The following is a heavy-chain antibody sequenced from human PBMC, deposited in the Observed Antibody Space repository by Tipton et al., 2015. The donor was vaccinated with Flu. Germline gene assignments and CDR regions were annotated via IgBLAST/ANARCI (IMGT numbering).Heavy chain of an antibody. CDR3: ARERSFPGYQLLFGWFDP. D-gene: IGHD2-2*01. V-gene: IGHV1-3*01. CDR1: GYTFTSYA. J-gene: IGHJ5*02. CDR2: INAGNGNT. Sequence: VQLVQSGAEVKKPGASVKVSCKASGYTFTSYAMHWVRQAPGQRLEWMGWINAGNGNTKYSQKFQGRVTITRDTSASTAYMELSSLRSEDTAVYYCARERSFPGYQLLFGWFDPWGQGTLVTVSS.